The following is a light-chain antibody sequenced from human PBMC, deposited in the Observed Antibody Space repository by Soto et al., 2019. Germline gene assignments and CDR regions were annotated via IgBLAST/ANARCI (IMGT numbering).Light chain of an antibody. CDR2: AVS. Sequence: QSVLTQPASVSGSPGQSITISCTGTSSDVGGYNYVSWYQQHPGKATKLMIYAVSNRPSGVSDRFSGSKSGNTASLPLSGVQDEDERDYNCSSYTSSSIDYVFGTGTKLTVL. V-gene: IGLV2-14*01. J-gene: IGLJ1*01. CDR1: SSDVGGYNY. CDR3: SSYTSSSIDYV.